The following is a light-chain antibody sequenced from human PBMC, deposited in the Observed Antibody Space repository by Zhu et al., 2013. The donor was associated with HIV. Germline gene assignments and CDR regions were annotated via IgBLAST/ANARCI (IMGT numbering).Light chain of an antibody. V-gene: IGLV2-14*03. J-gene: IGLJ3*02. CDR1: SSDVGGYDH. CDR2: EVT. CDR3: SSYTSSNTLV. Sequence: QSALTQPRSVSGSPGQSVTISCTGTSSDVGGYDHVSWYQQYPDKAPTLIIYEVTSRPSGFSNRFSGSKSDNTASLTISGLQGDDEANYYCSSYTSSNTLVFGGGTKVTVL.